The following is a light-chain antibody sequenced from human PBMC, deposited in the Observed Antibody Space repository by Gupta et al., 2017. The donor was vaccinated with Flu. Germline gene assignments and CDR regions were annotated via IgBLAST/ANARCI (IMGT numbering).Light chain of an antibody. J-gene: IGKJ5*01. V-gene: IGKV3-15*01. Sequence: EIVMTQSPATLSVSPGERATLSCRASQSVDFNLAWYQQKPGQAPGLLIYSESIRDTGIAARFSGSGCGTELTLTISSRQSEDFAVYYCQQYKNWTPITFGQGTQVDIK. CDR2: SES. CDR1: QSVDFN. CDR3: QQYKNWTPIT.